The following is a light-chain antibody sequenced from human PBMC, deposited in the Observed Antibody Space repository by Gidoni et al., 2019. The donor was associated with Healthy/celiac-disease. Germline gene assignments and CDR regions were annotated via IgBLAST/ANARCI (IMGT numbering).Light chain of an antibody. J-gene: IGKJ2*01. CDR3: QQSYSTPYT. CDR2: AAS. CDR1: QSISSY. V-gene: IGKV1-39*01. Sequence: DIQMTQSPSSLCASVGDRITITCRASQSISSYLNWYQQKPGKAPKLLIYAASSLQRGVPSRFSGSGSGTAFTLTICSLQPEDFATYYCQQSYSTPYTFGQGTKLEIK.